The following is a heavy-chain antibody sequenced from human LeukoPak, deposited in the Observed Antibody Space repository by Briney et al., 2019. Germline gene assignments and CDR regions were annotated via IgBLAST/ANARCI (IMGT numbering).Heavy chain of an antibody. CDR2: IYYSGST. Sequence: SETLSLTCTVSGGSISNTDYYWGWIRQPPGKGLEWIGSIYYSGSTYYNPSLKSRVTISVDTSKNQFSLKLSSVTAADTAQYYCARQISDYYYYYMDVWGTGTTVTVSS. D-gene: IGHD6-19*01. CDR3: ARQISDYYYYYMDV. V-gene: IGHV4-39*01. CDR1: GGSISNTDYY. J-gene: IGHJ6*03.